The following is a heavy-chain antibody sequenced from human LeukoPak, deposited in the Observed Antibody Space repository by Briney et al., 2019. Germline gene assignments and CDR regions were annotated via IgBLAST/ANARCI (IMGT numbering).Heavy chain of an antibody. V-gene: IGHV1-46*01. CDR3: ARVVVPAGDAFDI. CDR2: INPSGGST. Sequence: ASVKVSCKASGYTFTSCYMHWVRQAPGQGLEWMGIINPSGGSTSYAQKFQGRVTMTRDTSTSTVYMELSSLRSEDTAVYYCARVVVPAGDAFDIWGQGTMVTVSS. CDR1: GYTFTSCY. D-gene: IGHD2-2*01. J-gene: IGHJ3*02.